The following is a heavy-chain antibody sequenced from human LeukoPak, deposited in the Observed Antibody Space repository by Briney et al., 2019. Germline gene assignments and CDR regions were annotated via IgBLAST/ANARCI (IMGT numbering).Heavy chain of an antibody. V-gene: IGHV3-11*01. CDR2: VSNSGSTT. J-gene: IGHJ3*01. Sequence: GGSLRLSCSTFGFNFANYGVSWFRQAPGKGLEWISCVSNSGSTTYYADSVKGRFTISRDNVKNSLYLQMNSLRVEDTAVYYCARDGAYSASNFWGQGTMVAVSS. CDR3: ARDGAYSASNF. D-gene: IGHD6-13*01. CDR1: GFNFANYG.